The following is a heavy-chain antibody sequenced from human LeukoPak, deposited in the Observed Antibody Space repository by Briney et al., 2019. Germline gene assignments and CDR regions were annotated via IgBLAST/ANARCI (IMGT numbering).Heavy chain of an antibody. CDR1: GFTFSSYA. CDR3: AKDITMIVAATFDY. V-gene: IGHV3-23*01. J-gene: IGHJ4*02. D-gene: IGHD3-22*01. CDR2: ISGSGGST. Sequence: GGSLRLSCAVSGFTFSSYAMSWVRQAPGKGLEWVSAISGSGGSTYYADSVKGRFTISRDNSKNTLYLQMNSLRAEDTAVYYCAKDITMIVAATFDYWGQGTLVTVSS.